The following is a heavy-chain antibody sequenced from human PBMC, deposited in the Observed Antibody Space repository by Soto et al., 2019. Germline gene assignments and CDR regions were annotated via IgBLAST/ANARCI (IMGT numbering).Heavy chain of an antibody. D-gene: IGHD2-2*01. Sequence: PSETLSLTCAVYGGSFSGCYWSWIRQPPGKGLEWIGEINHSGSTNYNPSLKSRVTISVDTSKNQLSVKLSSVTAADTAVYYCARGKGYCSTSSCRECGSCYYDYWGPGNLVTVSS. CDR1: GGSFSGCY. CDR2: INHSGST. J-gene: IGHJ4*02. V-gene: IGHV4-34*01. CDR3: ARGKGYCSTSSCRECGSCYYDY.